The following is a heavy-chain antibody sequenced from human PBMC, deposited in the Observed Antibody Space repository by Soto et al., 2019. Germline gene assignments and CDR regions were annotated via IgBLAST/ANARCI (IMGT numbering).Heavy chain of an antibody. CDR2: IYPGDSDT. V-gene: IGHV5-51*01. Sequence: PGESLKISCKGSGYTFTNYWIGWVRQMPGKGLEWMGIIYPGDSDTKYNPSFQGQVTISADKSITTTYLQWRSLKASDTAIYYCAPSIFYYGMDVWGQGTTVTVSS. J-gene: IGHJ6*02. CDR3: APSIFYYGMDV. CDR1: GYTFTNYW.